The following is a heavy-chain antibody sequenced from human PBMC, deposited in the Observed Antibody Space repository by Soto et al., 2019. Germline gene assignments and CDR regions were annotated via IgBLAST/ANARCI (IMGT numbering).Heavy chain of an antibody. V-gene: IGHV1-69*01. CDR1: GGTFNTYN. Sequence: QVQLVQSGAEVKKPGSSVKVSCKASGGTFNTYNINWVRQAPGQGLEWMGGILPIFGTTNYAQRFQGRVTITADDSTSTAYMELSSLRSEDTAVYYCARDETGDSYYYYYGMDVWRQGTTVTVTS. D-gene: IGHD7-27*01. CDR2: ILPIFGTT. CDR3: ARDETGDSYYYYYGMDV. J-gene: IGHJ6*02.